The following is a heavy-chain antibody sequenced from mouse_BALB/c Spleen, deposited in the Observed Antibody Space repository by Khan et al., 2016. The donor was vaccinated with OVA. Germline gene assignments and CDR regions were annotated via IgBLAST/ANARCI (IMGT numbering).Heavy chain of an antibody. J-gene: IGHJ2*01. CDR3: ARLDYDAQNF. D-gene: IGHD2-4*01. CDR1: GYSITSDYA. Sequence: VQLQQSGPGLVKPSQSLSLTCTVTGYSITSDYAWNWIRQFPGNKLEWMGFISYSGSTSYKPFLKSRISITRDTYKNQFFLQLNSVTTEDTATYNSARLDYDAQNFWGQGTTLTVSS. V-gene: IGHV3-2*02. CDR2: ISYSGST.